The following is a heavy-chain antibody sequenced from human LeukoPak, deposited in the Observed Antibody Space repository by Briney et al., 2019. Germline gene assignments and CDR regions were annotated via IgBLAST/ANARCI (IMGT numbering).Heavy chain of an antibody. J-gene: IGHJ4*02. CDR2: IIPIFGTA. CDR3: ASQGSRDGYNYPLFR. CDR1: GGTFSSYA. D-gene: IGHD5-24*01. V-gene: IGHV1-69*05. Sequence: ASVKVSCKASGGTFSSYAISWVRQAPGQGLEWMGGIIPIFGTANYAQKFQGRVTITTDESTSTAYMELSRLRSEDTAVYYCASQGSRDGYNYPLFRWGQGTLVTVSS.